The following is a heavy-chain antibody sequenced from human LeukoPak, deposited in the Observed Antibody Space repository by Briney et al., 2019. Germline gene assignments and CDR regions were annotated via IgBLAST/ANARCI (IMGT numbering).Heavy chain of an antibody. Sequence: PSETLSFTCIVSSGSINNHYWSGIRQPPGKGLEWIGYIYDSWNTNYNPSLQSRVTISMDASRNQFSLNLTSVTAADTAVYYCARDQIGYGLDYWGQGTLVTVSS. CDR3: ARDQIGYGLDY. CDR1: SGSINNHY. J-gene: IGHJ4*02. V-gene: IGHV4-59*11. CDR2: IYDSWNT. D-gene: IGHD5-18*01.